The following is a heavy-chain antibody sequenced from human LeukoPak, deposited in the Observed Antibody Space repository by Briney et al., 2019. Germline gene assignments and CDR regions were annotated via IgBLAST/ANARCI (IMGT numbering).Heavy chain of an antibody. D-gene: IGHD1-26*01. V-gene: IGHV3-23*01. CDR2: IFPSGGEI. CDR1: GFTFSTFA. Sequence: PGGSLRLSCAASGFTFSTFAMIWVRQPPGKGLEWVSSIFPSGGEIHYADSVRGRFTISRDNSKSTLSLQMNSLRAEDTAVYYCAREREVGATAGAFDIWGQGTMVTVSS. CDR3: AREREVGATAGAFDI. J-gene: IGHJ3*02.